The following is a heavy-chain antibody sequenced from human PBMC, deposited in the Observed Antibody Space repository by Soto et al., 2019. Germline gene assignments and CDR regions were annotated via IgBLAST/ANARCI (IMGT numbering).Heavy chain of an antibody. D-gene: IGHD3-10*01. Sequence: GGSLRLSCAASGFTFSSYSMNWVRQAPGKGLEWVSSISSSSSYIYYADSVKGRFTISRDNAKNSLYLQMNSLRAEDTAVYYCARGGEVLLWFGESPVYGMDVWGQGTTVTVSS. CDR2: ISSSSSYI. V-gene: IGHV3-21*01. CDR3: ARGGEVLLWFGESPVYGMDV. CDR1: GFTFSSYS. J-gene: IGHJ6*02.